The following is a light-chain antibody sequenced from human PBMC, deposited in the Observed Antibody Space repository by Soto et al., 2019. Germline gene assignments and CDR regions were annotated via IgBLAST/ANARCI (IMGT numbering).Light chain of an antibody. V-gene: IGKV3-15*01. J-gene: IGKJ1*01. Sequence: EIVMTQSPATLSVSPGERATLSCRASQSVSSNLDCYQQKPGQAPRLLIYGASTRATGIPARFSGSGSGTNFILTISSLQSEDVAVYYCRHYNNWPPWTFGQGTKGEIK. CDR2: GAS. CDR3: RHYNNWPPWT. CDR1: QSVSSN.